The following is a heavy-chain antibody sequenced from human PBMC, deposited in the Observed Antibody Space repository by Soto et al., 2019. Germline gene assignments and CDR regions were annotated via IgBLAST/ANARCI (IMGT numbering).Heavy chain of an antibody. J-gene: IGHJ6*02. CDR3: ARLAVAGIYYYYGMDV. D-gene: IGHD6-19*01. Sequence: SETLSLTCTVSGGSISSYYWSWIRQPPGKGLEWIGYIYYSGSTDYNPSLKSRVTISVDTSKNQFSLKLSSVTAADTAVYYCARLAVAGIYYYYGMDVWGQGTTVTVSS. CDR2: IYYSGST. CDR1: GGSISSYY. V-gene: IGHV4-59*01.